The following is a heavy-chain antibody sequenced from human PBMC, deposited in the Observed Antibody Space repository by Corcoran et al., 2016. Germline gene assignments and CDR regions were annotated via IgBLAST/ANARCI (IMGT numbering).Heavy chain of an antibody. CDR2: IIPIFGTA. V-gene: IGHV1-69*01. CDR3: AREGWGAAAGTSDYYYGMDV. CDR1: GGTFSSYA. D-gene: IGHD6-13*01. J-gene: IGHJ6*02. Sequence: QVQLVQSGAEVKKPGSSVKVSCKASGGTFSSYAISWVRQAPGQGLEWMGGIIPIFGTANYAQKFQGRVTITADESTSTAYMELSSLGSEDTAVYYCAREGWGAAAGTSDYYYGMDVWGQGTTVTVSS.